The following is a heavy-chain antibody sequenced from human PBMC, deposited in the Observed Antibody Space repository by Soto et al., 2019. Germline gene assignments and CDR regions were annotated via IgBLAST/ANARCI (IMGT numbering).Heavy chain of an antibody. V-gene: IGHV4-59*08. CDR3: ARLRGYYDSSGYYYYYGMDV. CDR2: IYYSGST. Sequence: SETLSLTCTVSGGSISSYYWSWIRRPPGKGLEWIGYIYYSGSTNYNPSLKSRVTISVDTAKNQFSLKLSSVTAADTAVYYCARLRGYYDSSGYYYYYGMDVWGQGTTVTVSS. CDR1: GGSISSYY. D-gene: IGHD3-22*01. J-gene: IGHJ6*02.